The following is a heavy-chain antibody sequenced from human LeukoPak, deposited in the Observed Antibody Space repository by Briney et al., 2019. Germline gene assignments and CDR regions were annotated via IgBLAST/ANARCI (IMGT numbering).Heavy chain of an antibody. V-gene: IGHV3-23*01. D-gene: IGHD3-22*01. CDR2: ISGSGGTT. CDR3: AKDCIGGYYSPIDY. J-gene: IGHJ4*02. Sequence: GGSLRLSCAASGFPFSSSAMSWVRQAPGKGLEWVSAISGSGGTTYYADSVKGRFTISRDNSKNTLYLQMNRLRAEDTAVYYCAKDCIGGYYSPIDYWGQGTLVTVSS. CDR1: GFPFSSSA.